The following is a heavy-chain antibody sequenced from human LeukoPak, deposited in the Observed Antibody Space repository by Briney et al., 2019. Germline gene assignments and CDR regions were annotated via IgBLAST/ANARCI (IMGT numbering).Heavy chain of an antibody. V-gene: IGHV1-69*05. J-gene: IGHJ4*02. CDR2: IIPIFGTA. CDR3: ARERFLEWSWGYYFDY. Sequence: SVKVSCKASGGTFSSYAISWVRQAPGQGLEWMGRIIPIFGTANYAQKFQGRVTITTDESTSTASMELSSLRSEDTAVYYCARERFLEWSWGYYFDYWGQGTLVTVSS. CDR1: GGTFSSYA. D-gene: IGHD3-3*01.